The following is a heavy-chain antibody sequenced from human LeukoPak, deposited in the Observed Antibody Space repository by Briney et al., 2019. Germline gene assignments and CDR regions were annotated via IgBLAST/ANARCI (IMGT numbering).Heavy chain of an antibody. J-gene: IGHJ3*02. CDR2: INTNTGNP. CDR3: ASPPPRAAGYSSSESDAFDI. CDR1: GYTFTSYA. Sequence: ASVKVSCKASGYTFTSYAMNWVRQAPGQGLEWMGWINTNTGNPTYAQGFTGRFVFSMDTSVSTAYLQISSLKAEDTAVYYCASPPPRAAGYSSSESDAFDIWGQGTMVTVSS. V-gene: IGHV7-4-1*02. D-gene: IGHD6-13*01.